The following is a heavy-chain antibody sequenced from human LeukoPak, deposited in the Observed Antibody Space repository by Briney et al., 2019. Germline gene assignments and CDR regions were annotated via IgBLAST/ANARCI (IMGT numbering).Heavy chain of an antibody. CDR1: GGSVSSGSYY. J-gene: IGHJ5*02. Sequence: SETLSLTCTVSGGSVSSGSYYWIWIRQLPGKGLEGIGYIYYSGSTNYNPSLKSRVTISVDTSKNQFSLKLSSVTAADTAVYYCATGITVTTGGFDPWGQGTLVTVSS. V-gene: IGHV4-61*01. D-gene: IGHD4-17*01. CDR3: ATGITVTTGGFDP. CDR2: IYYSGST.